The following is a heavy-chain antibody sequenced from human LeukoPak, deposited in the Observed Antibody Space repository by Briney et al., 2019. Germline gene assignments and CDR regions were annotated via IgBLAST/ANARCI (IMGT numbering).Heavy chain of an antibody. D-gene: IGHD6-13*01. Sequence: GGSLRLSCAASGFTFSSYGMHWVRQAPGKGLEWVAVISYDGSNKYYADSVKGRFTISRDNSKNTLYLQMNSLRAEDTAVYYCAKDPTGYSSSWSDLTLDYWGQGTLVTVSS. J-gene: IGHJ4*02. CDR3: AKDPTGYSSSWSDLTLDY. CDR2: ISYDGSNK. CDR1: GFTFSSYG. V-gene: IGHV3-30*18.